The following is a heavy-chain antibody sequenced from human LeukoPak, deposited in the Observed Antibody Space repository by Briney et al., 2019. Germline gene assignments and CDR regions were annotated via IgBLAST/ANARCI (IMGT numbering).Heavy chain of an antibody. V-gene: IGHV3-30*18. CDR2: ISYDGSNK. CDR3: AKDPYYGSGSYYFFDY. Sequence: GRSLRLSCAASGFTFSSYGMHWVRQAPGKGLEWVAVISYDGSNKYYADSVKGRFTISRDNSKNTLYLQMNSLRAEDTAVYYCAKDPYYGSGSYYFFDYWGQGTLVTVSS. J-gene: IGHJ4*02. CDR1: GFTFSSYG. D-gene: IGHD3-10*01.